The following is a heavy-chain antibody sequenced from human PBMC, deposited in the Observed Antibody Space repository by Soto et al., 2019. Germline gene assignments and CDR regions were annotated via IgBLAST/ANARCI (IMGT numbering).Heavy chain of an antibody. D-gene: IGHD1-26*01. CDR2: ISASGGST. Sequence: PVGSLRLSCAASAFTFSSFSMAWVRQAPGKGLEWVSVISASGGSTWYADSVKGRFTISRDNSKNTLSLQMNSLRAEDTALYYCAKLMIGVGATSAFDFWGQGTMVTVSS. CDR3: AKLMIGVGATSAFDF. J-gene: IGHJ3*01. CDR1: AFTFSSFS. V-gene: IGHV3-23*01.